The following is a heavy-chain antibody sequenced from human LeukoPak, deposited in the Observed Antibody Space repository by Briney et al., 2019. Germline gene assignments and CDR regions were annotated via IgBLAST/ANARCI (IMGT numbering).Heavy chain of an antibody. J-gene: IGHJ5*02. V-gene: IGHV3-21*01. CDR2: ISSSSSYI. D-gene: IGHD1-1*01. CDR3: ARDQSGTGQDWFDP. Sequence: GGSLRLSCAASGFTFSSYSMNWVRQAPGKGLEWVPSISSSSSYIYYADSVKGRFTISRDNAKNSLYLQMNSLRAEDTAVYYCARDQSGTGQDWFDPWGQGTLVTVSS. CDR1: GFTFSSYS.